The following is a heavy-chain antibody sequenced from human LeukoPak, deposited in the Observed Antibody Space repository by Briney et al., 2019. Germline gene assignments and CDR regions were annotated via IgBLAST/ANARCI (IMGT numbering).Heavy chain of an antibody. J-gene: IGHJ4*02. V-gene: IGHV4-38-2*02. Sequence: SSETLPLTCTVSGYSISSGHYWGWIRQPPGKGLEWIGSMYHSGSTYYNPSLKSRVTISVDTSKTQFSLKLSSVTAADTAVYYCARVRAAAIPYYFDSWGQGTLVTVSS. CDR1: GYSISSGHY. D-gene: IGHD6-13*01. CDR3: ARVRAAAIPYYFDS. CDR2: MYHSGST.